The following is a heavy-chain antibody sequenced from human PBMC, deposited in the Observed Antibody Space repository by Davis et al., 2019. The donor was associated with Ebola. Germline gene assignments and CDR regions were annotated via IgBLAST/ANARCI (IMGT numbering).Heavy chain of an antibody. CDR1: GGSMSDNY. V-gene: IGHV4-59*08. D-gene: IGHD3-10*01. J-gene: IGHJ5*02. Sequence: PGGSLRLSCSVSGGSMSDNYWIWIRQHPGKGLEWIGYIHYDGSTNYNSFLKSRVIISIDRSEKQFSLKMNSVTAADTAVYYCAKVSGAISSVRGWLDPWGQGTQVTVSS. CDR2: IHYDGST. CDR3: AKVSGAISSVRGWLDP.